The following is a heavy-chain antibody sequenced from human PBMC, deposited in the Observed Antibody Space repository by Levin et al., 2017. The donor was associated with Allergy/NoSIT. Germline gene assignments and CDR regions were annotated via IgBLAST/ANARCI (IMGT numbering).Heavy chain of an antibody. CDR1: GFTFSSYG. CDR3: ARDYPLYCSGGSCYINWFDP. V-gene: IGHV3-33*01. J-gene: IGHJ5*02. CDR2: IWYDGSNK. Sequence: LSLTCAASGFTFSSYGMHWVRQAPGKGLEWVAVIWYDGSNKYYADSVKGRFTISRDNSKNTLYLQMNSLRAEDTAVYYCARDYPLYCSGGSCYINWFDPWGQGTLVTVSS. D-gene: IGHD2-15*01.